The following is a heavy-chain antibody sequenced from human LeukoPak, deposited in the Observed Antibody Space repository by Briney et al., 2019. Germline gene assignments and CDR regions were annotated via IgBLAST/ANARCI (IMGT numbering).Heavy chain of an antibody. D-gene: IGHD3-16*01. CDR2: IKPDGSEK. Sequence: GGSLRLSCGASGFTFRNFWMSGIRQAPGKGLEGVATIKPDGSEKCYVDSMRGGFTISRDNAKNSLFLQVNGLRSDDTAVYHCARCPGGAYVTYYFDSWGLGTLVTVFS. J-gene: IGHJ4*02. CDR3: ARCPGGAYVTYYFDS. CDR1: GFTFRNFW. V-gene: IGHV3-7*01.